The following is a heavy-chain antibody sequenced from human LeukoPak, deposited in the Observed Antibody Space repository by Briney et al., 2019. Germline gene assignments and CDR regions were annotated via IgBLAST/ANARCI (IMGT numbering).Heavy chain of an antibody. V-gene: IGHV3-7*01. CDR2: IKQDESEK. J-gene: IGHJ6*03. CDR3: ARAPYSGYDFYYYYYYMDV. D-gene: IGHD5-12*01. Sequence: PGGSLRLSCAASGFTFSSYWMSWVRQAPGKGLEWVANIKQDESEKYYVDSVKGRFTISRDNAKNSLYLQMNSLRAEDTAVYYCARAPYSGYDFYYYYYYMDVWGKGTTVTVSS. CDR1: GFTFSSYW.